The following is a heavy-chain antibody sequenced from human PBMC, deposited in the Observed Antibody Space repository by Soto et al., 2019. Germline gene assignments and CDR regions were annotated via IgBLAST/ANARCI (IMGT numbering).Heavy chain of an antibody. J-gene: IGHJ6*03. Sequence: QVLLVQSGPEVKRPGASVKGSCKASGDTFSSFDLSWVRQAPGQGPEWMGCISAHNGNTNFAQKFQGRVSLTTDTSVTTAYMELRGLGSDNARVFFFTTFNCTDSGGNYHSHMAVWGTGNTVTVPS. CDR1: GDTFSSFD. V-gene: IGHV1-18*04. D-gene: IGHD2-8*01. CDR2: ISAHNGNT. CDR3: TTFNCTDSGGNYHSHMAV.